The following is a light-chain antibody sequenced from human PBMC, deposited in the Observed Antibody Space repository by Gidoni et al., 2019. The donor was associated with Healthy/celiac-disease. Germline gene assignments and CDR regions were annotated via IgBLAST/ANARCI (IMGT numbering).Light chain of an antibody. CDR3: SSYTSSSTPVV. Sequence: QSALTKPASLSGSPGQSITISCTGTSSDVGGYNYVSWYRQHPGKAPKLMIYEVSNRPSGVSNRFSVSKSGNTASLTISGLQPEDEADYYCSSYTSSSTPVVFGGGTKLTVL. CDR1: SSDVGGYNY. CDR2: EVS. V-gene: IGLV2-14*01. J-gene: IGLJ2*01.